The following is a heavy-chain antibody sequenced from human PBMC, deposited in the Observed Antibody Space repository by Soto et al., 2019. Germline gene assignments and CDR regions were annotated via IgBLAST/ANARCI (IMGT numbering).Heavy chain of an antibody. CDR2: IIPILGIA. V-gene: IGHV1-69*02. J-gene: IGHJ6*03. CDR1: GGTFSSYT. Sequence: ASVKVSCKASGGTFSSYTISWVRQAPGQGLEWMGRIIPILGIANYAQKFQGRVTITADKSTSTAYMELSSLRSEDTAVYYCARVVGHGDYSRYMDVWGKGTTVTVSS. D-gene: IGHD4-17*01. CDR3: ARVVGHGDYSRYMDV.